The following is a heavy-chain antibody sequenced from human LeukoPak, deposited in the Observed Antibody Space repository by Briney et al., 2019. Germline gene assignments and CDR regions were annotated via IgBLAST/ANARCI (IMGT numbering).Heavy chain of an antibody. D-gene: IGHD6-19*01. CDR3: ATGRTGYNGGWYRYDY. Sequence: GESLKISCKGSGYSFTSYWIGWVRQMPGKGLEWMGIIYPGDSDTRYSPSFQGQVTISADKSISTAYLQWSSLKASDTAMYYCATGRTGYNGGWYRYDYWGQGTLVTVS. CDR2: IYPGDSDT. CDR1: GYSFTSYW. V-gene: IGHV5-51*01. J-gene: IGHJ4*02.